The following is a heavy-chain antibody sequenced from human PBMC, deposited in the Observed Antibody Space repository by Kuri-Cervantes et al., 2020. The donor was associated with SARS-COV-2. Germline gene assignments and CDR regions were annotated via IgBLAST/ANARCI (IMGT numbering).Heavy chain of an antibody. Sequence: GESLKISCAASGFTFSSYEMNWVRQAPGKGLEWVSSISSSSSYIYYADSVKGRFTISRDNAKNSLYLQMNSLRAEDTAVYYCARDRDDYGDYDRVRNDYWGQGTLVTVSS. J-gene: IGHJ4*02. CDR1: GFTFSSYE. D-gene: IGHD4-17*01. CDR2: ISSSSSYI. V-gene: IGHV3-21*01. CDR3: ARDRDDYGDYDRVRNDY.